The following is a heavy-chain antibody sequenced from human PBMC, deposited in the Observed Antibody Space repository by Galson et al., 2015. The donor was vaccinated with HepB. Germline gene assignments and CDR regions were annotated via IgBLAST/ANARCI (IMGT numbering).Heavy chain of an antibody. CDR3: ARVSVLLVFDSLDY. CDR2: INPNSGAT. D-gene: IGHD2-21*01. Sequence: SVKVSCKASGYTFTENYYIHWVRQAPGQGLEWMGQINPNSGATNYAQKFQDRVTMTRDTSITTAYMELSRLRSDDTAVYYCARVSVLLVFDSLDYWGQGTLVTVSS. J-gene: IGHJ4*02. V-gene: IGHV1-2*06. CDR1: GYTFTENYY.